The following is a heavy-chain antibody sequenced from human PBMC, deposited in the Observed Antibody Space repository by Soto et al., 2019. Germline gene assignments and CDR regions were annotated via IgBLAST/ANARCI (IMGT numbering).Heavy chain of an antibody. CDR1: GGSISSGGYY. CDR3: ARGIGYCSSINCYSSRRLRFDS. CDR2: IYYSGST. V-gene: IGHV4-31*03. J-gene: IGHJ4*02. D-gene: IGHD2-2*01. Sequence: QVQLQESGPGLVKPSQTLSLTCTVSGGSISSGGYYWSWIRQHPGKGLEWIGYIYYSGSTYYNPSLKSRVTISVHTPKNQFSLKMSSVTAADTAVYYCARGIGYCSSINCYSSRRLRFDSWGQGTLVTVSS.